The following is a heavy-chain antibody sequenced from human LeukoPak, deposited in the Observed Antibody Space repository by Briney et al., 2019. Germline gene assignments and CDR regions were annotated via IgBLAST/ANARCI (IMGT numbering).Heavy chain of an antibody. Sequence: PGGSLRLSCAASGFTFSTYGMHWVRQAPGKGLEWVAIISYDGSNKYYADSVKGRFTISRDNSKNTLYLQMNSLRAEDTAVYYCAKALTTMIEVVLDYWGQGTLVTVSS. D-gene: IGHD3-22*01. J-gene: IGHJ4*02. CDR1: GFTFSTYG. CDR3: AKALTTMIEVVLDY. V-gene: IGHV3-30*18. CDR2: ISYDGSNK.